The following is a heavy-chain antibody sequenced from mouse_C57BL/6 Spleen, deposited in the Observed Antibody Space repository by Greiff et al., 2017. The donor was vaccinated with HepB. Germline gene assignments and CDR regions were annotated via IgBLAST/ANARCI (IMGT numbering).Heavy chain of an antibody. CDR3: SRDGPFITSYFDY. CDR2: ISYDGSN. D-gene: IGHD1-1*01. Sequence: VQLQESGPGLVKPSQSLSLTCSVTGYSITSGYYWNWIRQFPGNKLEWMGYISYDGSNNYNPSLKNRISITLDTSKNQFFLKLNSVTTEDTATYYCSRDGPFITSYFDYWGQGTTLTVSS. J-gene: IGHJ2*01. CDR1: GYSITSGYY. V-gene: IGHV3-6*01.